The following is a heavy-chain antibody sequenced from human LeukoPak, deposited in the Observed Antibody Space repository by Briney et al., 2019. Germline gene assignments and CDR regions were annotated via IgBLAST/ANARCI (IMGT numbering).Heavy chain of an antibody. V-gene: IGHV3-15*01. D-gene: IGHD5-18*01. CDR1: GYTFTDAW. Sequence: GECRRLSSAASGYTFTDAWMSWVSQAPGKGLEWVGRIKSKGDGGTTEYAAPVKGRFTISRDDSKTTVFLQRNSLKTEDTAIYYCVWVRGLSYALDPWSQGTLVTVSS. CDR3: VWVRGLSYALDP. CDR2: IKSKGDGGTT. J-gene: IGHJ5*02.